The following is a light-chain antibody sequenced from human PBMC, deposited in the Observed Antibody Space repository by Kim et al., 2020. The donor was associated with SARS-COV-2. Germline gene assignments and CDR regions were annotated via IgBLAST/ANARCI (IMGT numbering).Light chain of an antibody. J-gene: IGLJ2*01. CDR3: QSSDSDSNVV. CDR1: SGSIDNNY. Sequence: NFMLAQPHSVSESPGKTVTISCTRNSGSIDNNYVQWYQQRPGTSPTTVLYEDEKRPSGVPDRFSGSIDSSSNSASLTISGLRSEDEADYYCQSSDSDSNVVCGGGTQLTVL. V-gene: IGLV6-57*01. CDR2: EDE.